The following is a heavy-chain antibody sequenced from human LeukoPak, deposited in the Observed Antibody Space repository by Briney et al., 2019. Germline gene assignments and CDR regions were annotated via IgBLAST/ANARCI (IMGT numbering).Heavy chain of an antibody. CDR1: GFTFDNFA. Sequence: PGGSLRLSCAPSGFTFDNFAMTWVRQAPGKGLGWVSEITGSGGSTYYADSVKGRFTISRDNSKNTLYLQMNSRRAEDAAIYYCARELFDFDYWGQGTLVTVSS. V-gene: IGHV3-23*01. J-gene: IGHJ4*02. CDR2: ITGSGGST. CDR3: ARELFDFDY. D-gene: IGHD3-10*01.